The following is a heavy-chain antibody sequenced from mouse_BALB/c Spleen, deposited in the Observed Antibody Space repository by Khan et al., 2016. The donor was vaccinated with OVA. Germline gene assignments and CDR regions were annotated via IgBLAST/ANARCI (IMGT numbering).Heavy chain of an antibody. CDR3: SRLAYYYNSDGFAY. V-gene: IGHV5-6*01. D-gene: IGHD1-1*01. J-gene: IGHJ3*01. Sequence: EVELVESGGDLVKPGGSLNLSCAASGFTFSTYGMSWVRQTPDKRLEWVATISTGGSYTYYPDSVKGRFTISRDNAKNTLYLQMSSLKSEDTAMYYCSRLAYYYNSDGFAYWGQGTLVTVSA. CDR2: ISTGGSYT. CDR1: GFTFSTYG.